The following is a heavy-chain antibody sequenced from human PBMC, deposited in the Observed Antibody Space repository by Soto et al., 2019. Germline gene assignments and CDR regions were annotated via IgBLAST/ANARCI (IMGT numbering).Heavy chain of an antibody. CDR1: GYTFTSYG. D-gene: IGHD3-3*01. CDR3: ARNDFWSGYYAVYYYYGMDV. Sequence: ASVKVSCKASGYTFTSYGISWVRQAPGQGLEWMGWISAYNGNTNYAQKLQGRVTMTTDTSTSTAYMELRSLRSDDTAVYYCARNDFWSGYYAVYYYYGMDVWGQGTTVTSP. V-gene: IGHV1-18*01. J-gene: IGHJ6*02. CDR2: ISAYNGNT.